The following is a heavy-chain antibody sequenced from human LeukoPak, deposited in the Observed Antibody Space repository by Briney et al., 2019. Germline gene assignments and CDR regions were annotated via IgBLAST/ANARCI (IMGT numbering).Heavy chain of an antibody. D-gene: IGHD2-8*01. CDR1: GYTFTTYS. CDR3: ARGMAELDP. Sequence: ASVKVSCKASGYTFTTYSMNWVRLAPGQGLEWMGWINTNTGNPTCAQGFTGRFVFSLDTSVSTAYLQISSLKAEDTAVYYCARGMAELDPWGQGTLVTVSS. J-gene: IGHJ5*02. V-gene: IGHV7-4-1*02. CDR2: INTNTGNP.